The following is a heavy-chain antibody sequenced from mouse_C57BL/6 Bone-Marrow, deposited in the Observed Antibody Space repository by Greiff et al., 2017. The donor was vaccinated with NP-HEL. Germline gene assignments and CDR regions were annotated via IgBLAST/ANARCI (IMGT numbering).Heavy chain of an antibody. Sequence: DVKLQESGPGMVKPSQSLSLTCTVTGYSITSGYDWHWIRHFPGNKLEWMGYISYSGSTNYNPSLKSRISITHDTSKNHFFLKLNSVTTEDTATYYCAREGYYYGSSYFDYWGQGTTLTVSS. CDR2: ISYSGST. J-gene: IGHJ2*01. V-gene: IGHV3-1*01. CDR1: GYSITSGYD. CDR3: AREGYYYGSSYFDY. D-gene: IGHD1-1*01.